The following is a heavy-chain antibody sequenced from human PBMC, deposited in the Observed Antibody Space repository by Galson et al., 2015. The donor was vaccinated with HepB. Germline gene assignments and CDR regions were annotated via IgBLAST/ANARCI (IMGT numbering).Heavy chain of an antibody. D-gene: IGHD6-19*01. J-gene: IGHJ4*02. Sequence: LSLTCTVSGGSISSSYWSWIRQPPGKGLEWIGYIHYSGSTNYNPSLKSRVTISVDTSRNKLSLKLSSVTAADTAVYYCATTSSGWPVPWDYWGQGTLVTVSS. CDR3: ATTSSGWPVPWDY. CDR2: IHYSGST. V-gene: IGHV4-59*01. CDR1: GGSISSSY.